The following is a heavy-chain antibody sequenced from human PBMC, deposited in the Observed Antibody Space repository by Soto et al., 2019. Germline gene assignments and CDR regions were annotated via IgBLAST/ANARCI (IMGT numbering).Heavy chain of an antibody. CDR2: IYYSGST. V-gene: IGHV4-59*01. CDR1: GGSISSYY. J-gene: IGHJ5*02. CDR3: ASGGSYRYSDWFDP. Sequence: SETLSLTCTVSGGSISSYYWSWIRQPPGKGLEWIGYIYYSGSTNYNPSLKSRVTISVNTSKNQFSLKLSSVTAADTAVCYCASGGSYRYSDWFDPWGQGTLVTVSS. D-gene: IGHD3-16*02.